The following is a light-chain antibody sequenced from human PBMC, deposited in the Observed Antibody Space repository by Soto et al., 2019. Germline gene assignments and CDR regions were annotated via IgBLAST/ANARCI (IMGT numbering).Light chain of an antibody. J-gene: IGLJ1*01. CDR3: SSYAGINNVGV. Sequence: QSALTQPPSASGSPGQSVTISCTGTSSDVGGYKYVSWNQQHPGKAPKLMIFEVNKRPSGVPDRFSGSKSGNTASLTVSGLQAEDEADYYCSSYAGINNVGVFGTGTKVTVL. CDR1: SSDVGGYKY. V-gene: IGLV2-8*01. CDR2: EVN.